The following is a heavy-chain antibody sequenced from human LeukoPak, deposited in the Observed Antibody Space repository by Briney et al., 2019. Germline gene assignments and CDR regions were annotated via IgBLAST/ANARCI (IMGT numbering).Heavy chain of an antibody. Sequence: GGSLRLSCAASGFTFSSYGMHWVRQAPGKGLEWVAFIRYDASNKYYADSVKGRFTISRDNSKNTLYLQMNSLRTEDTAVYYCAKPWDYCSGGSCLGYWGQGTLVTVSS. V-gene: IGHV3-30*02. CDR3: AKPWDYCSGGSCLGY. CDR2: IRYDASNK. CDR1: GFTFSSYG. D-gene: IGHD2-15*01. J-gene: IGHJ4*02.